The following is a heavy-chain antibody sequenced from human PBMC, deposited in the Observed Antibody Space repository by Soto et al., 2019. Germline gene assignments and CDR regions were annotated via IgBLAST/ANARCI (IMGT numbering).Heavy chain of an antibody. D-gene: IGHD3-22*01. CDR2: MNSDGSNT. CDR1: GFTFSNYW. Sequence: GGSLRLSCAASGFTFSNYWMHWVRQAPGKGLVWISRMNSDGSNTVYADAVKGRFTISRDNAKNSLYLQMNSLRAEDTAVYYCARSHLYYDSSGYPDYWGQGTLVTVSS. V-gene: IGHV3-74*01. J-gene: IGHJ4*02. CDR3: ARSHLYYDSSGYPDY.